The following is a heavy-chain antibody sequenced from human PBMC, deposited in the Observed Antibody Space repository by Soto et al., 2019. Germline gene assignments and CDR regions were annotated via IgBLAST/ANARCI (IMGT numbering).Heavy chain of an antibody. CDR3: ARAKWELRIFDS. J-gene: IGHJ4*02. CDR1: GYTFTSYG. D-gene: IGHD1-26*01. V-gene: IGHV1-18*01. Sequence: ASVKVSCKASGYTFTSYGTSWVRQAPGQGLEWMGLISAYNGNTSYAQKLQGRVTMTRDTSTSTVYMELSSLRSEDTAMYYCARAKWELRIFDSWGQGTLVTVSS. CDR2: ISAYNGNT.